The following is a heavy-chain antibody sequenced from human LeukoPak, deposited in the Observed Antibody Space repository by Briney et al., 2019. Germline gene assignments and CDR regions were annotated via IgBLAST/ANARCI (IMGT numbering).Heavy chain of an antibody. CDR2: IYYSGST. CDR3: ARLLRPTKVMDY. Sequence: SETLSLTCTVSGGSISSYYWSWIRQPPGKGLEWIGYIYYSGSTNYNPSLKSRVTISVDTSKNQFSLKLSSVTAADTAVYYCARLLRPTKVMDYWGQGTLVTVSS. V-gene: IGHV4-59*08. CDR1: GGSISSYY. J-gene: IGHJ4*02. D-gene: IGHD2-21*01.